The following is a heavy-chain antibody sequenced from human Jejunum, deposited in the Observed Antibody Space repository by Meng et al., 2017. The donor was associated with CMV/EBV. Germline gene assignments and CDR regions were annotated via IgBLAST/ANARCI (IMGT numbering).Heavy chain of an antibody. Sequence: ASGYTFTNYYMHWVRQAPGHGLEWMGIINPNGGTTTYEKKFQGRVTMTRDTSTTTVYLDLSSLRSEDTAVYFCARDPLSGYFYFDYWGQGVPVTVSS. CDR3: ARDPLSGYFYFDY. V-gene: IGHV1-46*01. CDR2: INPNGGTT. CDR1: GYTFTNYY. J-gene: IGHJ4*02. D-gene: IGHD2-2*03.